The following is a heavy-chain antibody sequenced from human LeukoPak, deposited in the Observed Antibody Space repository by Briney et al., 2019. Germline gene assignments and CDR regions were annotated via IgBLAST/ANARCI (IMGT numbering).Heavy chain of an antibody. CDR2: INHSGST. CDR3: ARQRSVNSGSYYNAFDI. V-gene: IGHV4-34*01. Sequence: SETLSLTCAVYGGSFSGYYWSWIRQPPGKGLEWIGEINHSGSTNYNPSLKSRVTISVDTSKNQFSLKLSSVTAADTAVYYCARQRSVNSGSYYNAFDIWGQGTMVTVSS. D-gene: IGHD1-26*01. J-gene: IGHJ3*02. CDR1: GGSFSGYY.